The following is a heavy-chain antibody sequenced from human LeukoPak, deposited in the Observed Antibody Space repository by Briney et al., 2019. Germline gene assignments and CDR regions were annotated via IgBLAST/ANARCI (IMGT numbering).Heavy chain of an antibody. D-gene: IGHD1-26*01. CDR2: ISSSSSYI. CDR1: GFTFSSYS. J-gene: IGHJ4*02. CDR3: ARGKEYSGSYTGDHERDY. Sequence: GGSLRLSCAASGFTFSSYSMNWVRQAPGKGLEWVSSISSSSSYIYYADSVKGRFTISRDNAKNSLYLQMNSLRAEDTAVYCCARGKEYSGSYTGDHERDYWGQGTLVTVSS. V-gene: IGHV3-21*01.